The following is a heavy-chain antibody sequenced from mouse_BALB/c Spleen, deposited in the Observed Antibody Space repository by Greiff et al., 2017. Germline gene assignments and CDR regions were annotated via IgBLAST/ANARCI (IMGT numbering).Heavy chain of an antibody. CDR2: ISSGGSYT. CDR3: TRFTTVVATPYFDV. D-gene: IGHD1-1*01. Sequence: EVQLQESGGGLVKPGGSLKLSCAASGFTFSSYTMSWVRQTPEKRLEWVATISSGGSYTYYPDSVKGRFTISRDNAKNTLYLQMSSLKSEDTAMYYCTRFTTVVATPYFDVWGAGTTVTVSS. CDR1: GFTFSSYT. J-gene: IGHJ1*01. V-gene: IGHV5-6-4*01.